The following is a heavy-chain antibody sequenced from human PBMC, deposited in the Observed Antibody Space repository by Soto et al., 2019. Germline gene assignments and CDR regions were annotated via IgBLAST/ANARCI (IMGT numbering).Heavy chain of an antibody. Sequence: EVQLVESGGGLVKPGGSLRLSCAASGFTFSSYSMNWVRQAPGKGLEWVSSISSSSSYIYYADSVKGRFTISRDNAKNSLYLQMKSLRAEDTAVYYCARGETSDTAMVNGGYWGQGTLVPVSS. CDR2: ISSSSSYI. CDR1: GFTFSSYS. V-gene: IGHV3-21*01. J-gene: IGHJ4*02. D-gene: IGHD5-18*01. CDR3: ARGETSDTAMVNGGY.